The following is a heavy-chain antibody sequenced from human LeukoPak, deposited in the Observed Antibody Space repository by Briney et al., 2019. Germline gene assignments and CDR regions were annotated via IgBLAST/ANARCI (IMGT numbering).Heavy chain of an antibody. V-gene: IGHV4-39*01. Sequence: SETLSLTCIVPGDSLRGGDYYSGWIRQPPGKGLEWIGSIYYSGSTYNNPSLKSRLTVSVDTSKNQFSLKLSSVTAADTAVYYCARQVATFNYFGSWGQGTLVIVSS. CDR2: IYYSGST. CDR3: ARQVATFNYFGS. D-gene: IGHD5-24*01. CDR1: GDSLRGGDYY. J-gene: IGHJ4*02.